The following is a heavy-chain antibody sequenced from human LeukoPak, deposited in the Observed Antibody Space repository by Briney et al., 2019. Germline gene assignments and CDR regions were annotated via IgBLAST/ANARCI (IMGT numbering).Heavy chain of an antibody. CDR3: ATGRRDGYNYLDY. CDR2: FDPEDGET. CDR1: GYTFTSYG. J-gene: IGHJ4*02. D-gene: IGHD5-24*01. Sequence: GASVKVSCKASGYTFTSYGISWVRQAPGQGLEWMGGFDPEDGETIYAQKFQGRVTMTEDTSTDTAYMELSSLRSEDTAVYYCATGRRDGYNYLDYWGQGTLVTVSS. V-gene: IGHV1-24*01.